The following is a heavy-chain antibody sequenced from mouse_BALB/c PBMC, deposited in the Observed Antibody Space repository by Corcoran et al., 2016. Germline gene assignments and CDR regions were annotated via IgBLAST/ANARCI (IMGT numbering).Heavy chain of an antibody. J-gene: IGHJ2*01. CDR1: GYTFTSYV. CDR3: ARRLRLPSYYCDY. V-gene: IGHV1S136*01. D-gene: IGHD1-2*01. CDR2: INPYNDGT. Sequence: EVQLQQSGPELVKPGASVKMSCKASGYTFTSYVMHWVKQKPGQGLEWIGYINPYNDGTKYNEKFKGKATLTSDKSSSTAYMELSSLTSEDSAVYYCARRLRLPSYYCDYWGQGTTLTVSS.